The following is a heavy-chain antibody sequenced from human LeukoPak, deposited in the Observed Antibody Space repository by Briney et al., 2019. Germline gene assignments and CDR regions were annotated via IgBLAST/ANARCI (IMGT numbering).Heavy chain of an antibody. D-gene: IGHD3-22*01. J-gene: IGHJ4*02. CDR3: ARDPAHDSGAQLGDY. Sequence: AGGSLRLSCAASGFTFSTYGMHWVRQAPGRGLEWVAVIWYDGSNKYYADSVKGRFTISRDNPKNTLYLQMDSLRAEDTAVYYCARDPAHDSGAQLGDYWGQGTLVTVSS. CDR1: GFTFSTYG. CDR2: IWYDGSNK. V-gene: IGHV3-33*01.